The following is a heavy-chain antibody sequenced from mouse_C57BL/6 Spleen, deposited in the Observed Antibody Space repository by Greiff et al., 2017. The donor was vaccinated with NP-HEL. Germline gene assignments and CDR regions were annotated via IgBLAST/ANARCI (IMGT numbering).Heavy chain of an antibody. CDR1: GFNIKNTY. V-gene: IGHV14-3*01. J-gene: IGHJ4*01. CDR3: ARWGSLPDIGAGDY. Sequence: EVQVVESVAELVRPGASVKLSCTASGFNIKNTYMHWVKQRPEQGLEWIGRIDPANGNTKYAPKFQGKATIPADTSSNTAYLQLSSLTSEDTAIYYCARWGSLPDIGAGDYWGQGTSVTVSS. CDR2: IDPANGNT. D-gene: IGHD3-3*01.